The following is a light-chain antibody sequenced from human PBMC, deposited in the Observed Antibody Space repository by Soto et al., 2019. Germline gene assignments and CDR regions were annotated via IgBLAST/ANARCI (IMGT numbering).Light chain of an antibody. Sequence: DIQMTQSPSSLSASVGDRVTITCQASQDITNYLNWYQQKPGKAPNLLIYGASNLETGVPSRFSGSGSGTDFTFTISSLQAEDSGTYFCQQYDSVFTFGQGTRLEIK. V-gene: IGKV1-33*01. J-gene: IGKJ5*01. CDR2: GAS. CDR1: QDITNY. CDR3: QQYDSVFT.